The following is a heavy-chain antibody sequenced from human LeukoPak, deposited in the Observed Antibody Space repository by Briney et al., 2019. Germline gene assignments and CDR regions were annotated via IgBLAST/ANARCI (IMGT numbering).Heavy chain of an antibody. Sequence: GGSLRLSCAASGFTFSSYGMHWVRQAPGKGLEWVSSISSSSSYIYYADSVKGRFTISRDNAKNSLYLQMNSLRAEDTAVYYCARTTGYSSGWADYWGQGTLVTVSS. J-gene: IGHJ4*02. CDR1: GFTFSSYG. D-gene: IGHD6-19*01. V-gene: IGHV3-21*01. CDR3: ARTTGYSSGWADY. CDR2: ISSSSSYI.